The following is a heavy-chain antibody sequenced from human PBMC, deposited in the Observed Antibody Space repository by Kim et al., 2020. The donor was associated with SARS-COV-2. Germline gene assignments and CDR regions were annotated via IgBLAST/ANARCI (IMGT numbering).Heavy chain of an antibody. CDR1: GGTFSSYA. J-gene: IGHJ5*02. CDR2: IIPIFGTA. D-gene: IGHD3-3*01. V-gene: IGHV1-69*13. CDR3: ARARGEGGAILEWPHNWFDP. Sequence: SVKVSCKASGGTFSSYAISWVRQAPGQGLEWMGGIIPIFGTANYAQKFQGRVTITADESTSTAYMELSSLRSEDTAVYYCARARGEGGAILEWPHNWFDPWGQGTLVTVSS.